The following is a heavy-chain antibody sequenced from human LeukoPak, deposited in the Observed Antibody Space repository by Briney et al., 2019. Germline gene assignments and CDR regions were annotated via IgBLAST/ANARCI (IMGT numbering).Heavy chain of an antibody. CDR3: TTDRPVLRYFDSVDY. D-gene: IGHD3-9*01. CDR1: GFTFSNAW. J-gene: IGHJ4*02. CDR2: IKSKTDGGAT. V-gene: IGHV3-15*01. Sequence: GSLRLSCAASGFTFSNAWMSWVRQAPGKGLEWVGRIKSKTDGGATDYAAPVKGRFTISRDDSKNTLYLQMNSLKTEDTAVYYCTTDRPVLRYFDSVDYWGQGTLVTVSS.